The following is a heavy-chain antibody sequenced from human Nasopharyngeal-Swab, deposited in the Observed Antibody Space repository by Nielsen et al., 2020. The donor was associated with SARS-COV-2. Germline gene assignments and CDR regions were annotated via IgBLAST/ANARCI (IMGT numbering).Heavy chain of an antibody. D-gene: IGHD3-22*01. CDR3: AREVDSYDSSGYWSF. J-gene: IGHJ4*02. V-gene: IGHV3-11*04. CDR1: GFHFSDLY. CDR2: ISSSGGTI. Sequence: GESLKIPRAASGFHFSDLYMSWNRQAPGEGLEWISYISSSGGTIYSADSVKGRFTISRDNAKNSLYLQMNSLRAEDSAVYYCAREVDSYDSSGYWSFWGQGTLVTVSS.